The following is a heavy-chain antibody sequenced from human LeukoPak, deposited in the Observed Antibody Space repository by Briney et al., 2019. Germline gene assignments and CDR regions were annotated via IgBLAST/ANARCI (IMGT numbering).Heavy chain of an antibody. D-gene: IGHD1-1*01. Sequence: GGSLRLSCIASGCTFDDHGMSWVRQAPGQGLEWVSNINWNGGSSGYVDSVKGRFTNSRDNGKNSLYLQMNSLRVEDTAFYYCARDVSWGTSYFDYWGQGILVTVSS. CDR2: INWNGGSS. J-gene: IGHJ4*02. CDR3: ARDVSWGTSYFDY. CDR1: GCTFDDHG. V-gene: IGHV3-20*04.